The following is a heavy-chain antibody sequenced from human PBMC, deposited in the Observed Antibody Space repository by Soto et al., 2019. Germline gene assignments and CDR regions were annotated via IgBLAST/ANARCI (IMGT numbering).Heavy chain of an antibody. D-gene: IGHD4-17*01. J-gene: IGHJ1*01. CDR1: GFTFSTYG. V-gene: IGHV3-30*18. CDR2: ISYDGSHT. Sequence: QVQLVESGGGVVQPGRSLRLSCADSGFTFSTYGMHWVRQAPGKGLEWMALISYDGSHTYYADSVKGRFTISRDNSKNTLYLQMNSLRAEDTAVYYCAKVNYIIVTTGYFQHCGQGTLVTVSS. CDR3: AKVNYIIVTTGYFQH.